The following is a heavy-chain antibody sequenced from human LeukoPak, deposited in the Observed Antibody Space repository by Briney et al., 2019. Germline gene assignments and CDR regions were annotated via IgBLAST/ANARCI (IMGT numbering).Heavy chain of an antibody. V-gene: IGHV4-30-4*01. J-gene: IGHJ6*02. CDR3: ARDLSGQYYYYGMDV. Sequence: SETLSLTCTVSGGSISSGDYYWSWIRQPPGKGLEWIGYIYYSGSTYYNPSLKSRVTISVDTSKNQFSLKLSSVTAADTAVYYCARDLSGQYYYYGMDVWGQGTTVTASS. CDR2: IYYSGST. CDR1: GGSISSGDYY. D-gene: IGHD6-19*01.